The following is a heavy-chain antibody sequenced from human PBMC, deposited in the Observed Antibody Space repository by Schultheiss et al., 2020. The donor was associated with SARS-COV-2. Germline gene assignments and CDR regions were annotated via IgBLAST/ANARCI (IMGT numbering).Heavy chain of an antibody. D-gene: IGHD1-26*01. CDR1: GGSINSYF. CDR2: ISYSGST. Sequence: SETLSLTCTVSGGSINSYFSWIRQSPGKGLEWIGFISYSGSTNYNPSLKSRVTISVDTSKNQFSLKLSSVTAADTAVYYCARDRWDSYYYYGMDVWGQGTTVTVSS. V-gene: IGHV4-59*01. J-gene: IGHJ6*02. CDR3: ARDRWDSYYYYGMDV.